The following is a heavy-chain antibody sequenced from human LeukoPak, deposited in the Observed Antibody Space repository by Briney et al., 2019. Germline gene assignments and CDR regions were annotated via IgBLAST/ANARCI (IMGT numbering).Heavy chain of an antibody. D-gene: IGHD3-22*01. CDR3: ARDLLHYYSSGYYSTAY. J-gene: IGHJ4*02. CDR2: INSDGSST. Sequence: GRSLRLSCAASGSTPSSYGSQWVRQAPGKGLVWVSRINSDGSSTSYADSVKGRFTISRDNAKNTLYLQMNSLRAEDTAVYYCARDLLHYYSSGYYSTAYWGRETLVTVSS. CDR1: GSTPSSYG. V-gene: IGHV3-74*01.